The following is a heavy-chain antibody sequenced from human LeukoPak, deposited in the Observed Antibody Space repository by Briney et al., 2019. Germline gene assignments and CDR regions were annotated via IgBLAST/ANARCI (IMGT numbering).Heavy chain of an antibody. D-gene: IGHD3-22*01. J-gene: IGHJ4*02. CDR2: ISSSSSTI. CDR1: GFTFSSYS. V-gene: IGHV3-48*01. Sequence: GGSLTLSCAASGFTFSSYSMNWVRQAPGKGLEWVSYISSSSSTIYYADSVKGRFTISRDNAKNSLYLQMNSLRAEDTAVYYCARVGIYYDSSGYYPFDNFDYWGQGTLVTVSS. CDR3: ARVGIYYDSSGYYPFDNFDY.